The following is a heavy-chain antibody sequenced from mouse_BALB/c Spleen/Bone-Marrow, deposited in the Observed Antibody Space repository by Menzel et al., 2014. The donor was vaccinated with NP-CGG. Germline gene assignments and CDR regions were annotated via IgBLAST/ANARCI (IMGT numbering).Heavy chain of an antibody. CDR3: ARHRDNYFYFDC. J-gene: IGHJ2*01. CDR2: IWGDGRT. Sequence: QVQLKDSGPGLVAPSQSLSITCTVSGLSLIGYGVNWVRPPPGKGLEWLGMIWGDGRTDYNSALKSRLIISKDNSKSQVFLKMNSLQTDDTARYYCARHRDNYFYFDCWGQGTTLTVSS. D-gene: IGHD1-3*01. CDR1: GLSLIGYG. V-gene: IGHV2-6-7*01.